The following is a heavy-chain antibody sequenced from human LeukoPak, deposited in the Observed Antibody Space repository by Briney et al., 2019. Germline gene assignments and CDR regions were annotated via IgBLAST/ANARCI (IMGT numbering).Heavy chain of an antibody. CDR1: GFTVSSNY. V-gene: IGHV3-53*04. Sequence: GGSLRLSCAASGFTVSSNYMSWVRQAPGKGLEWVSVVYSGGSTYYADSVKGRFTISRHNSKNTLYLQMNSLRAEDTAVYYCARGPDYYYYGMDVWGQGTTVTVSS. CDR2: VYSGGST. J-gene: IGHJ6*02. CDR3: ARGPDYYYYGMDV.